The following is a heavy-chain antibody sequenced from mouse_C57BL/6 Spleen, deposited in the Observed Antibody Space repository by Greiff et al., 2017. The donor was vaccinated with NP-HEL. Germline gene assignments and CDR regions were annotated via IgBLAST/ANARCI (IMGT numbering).Heavy chain of an antibody. Sequence: EVQRVESGAELVRPGASVKLSCTASGFNIKDYYMHWVKQRPEQGLEWIGRIDPEDGDTEYAPKFQGKATMTADTSSNTAYLQLSSLTSEDTAVYYCFLYYGSSYYFDYWGQGTTLTVSS. J-gene: IGHJ2*01. V-gene: IGHV14-1*01. CDR3: FLYYGSSYYFDY. D-gene: IGHD1-1*01. CDR1: GFNIKDYY. CDR2: IDPEDGDT.